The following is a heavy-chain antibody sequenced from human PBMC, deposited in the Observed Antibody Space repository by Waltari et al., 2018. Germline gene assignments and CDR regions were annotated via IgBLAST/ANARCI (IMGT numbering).Heavy chain of an antibody. CDR2: MSYSGST. Sequence: SWGWIRQAPGKGLELIGSMSYSGSTYYKPSLKRRVTISVDTSKDKFSLKVNSVTAADTAVYYCARQNSLSNDGFDVWGRGTMVTVSS. CDR1: S. V-gene: IGHV4-39*01. CDR3: ARQNSLSNDGFDV. J-gene: IGHJ3*01.